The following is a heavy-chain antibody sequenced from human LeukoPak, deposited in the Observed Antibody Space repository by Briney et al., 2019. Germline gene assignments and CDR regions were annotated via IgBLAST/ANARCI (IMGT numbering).Heavy chain of an antibody. D-gene: IGHD6-19*01. J-gene: IGHJ6*02. Sequence: PPETLSLTCAVYGGSFSGYYWSWIRQPPGKGLEWIGEINHSGSTNYNPSLKSRVTISVDTPKKQFSLKLSSVTAADTAVYYCARVGLIAVLVSDVYYYGMDVWGQGTTVTVSS. V-gene: IGHV4-34*01. CDR1: GGSFSGYY. CDR2: INHSGST. CDR3: ARVGLIAVLVSDVYYYGMDV.